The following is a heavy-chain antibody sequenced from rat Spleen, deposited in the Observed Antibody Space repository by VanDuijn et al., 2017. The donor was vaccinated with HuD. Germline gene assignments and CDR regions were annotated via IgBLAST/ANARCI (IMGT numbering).Heavy chain of an antibody. CDR2: IWGDGST. J-gene: IGHJ3*01. CDR1: GLSLISNS. V-gene: IGHV2-1*01. Sequence: QVQLKESGPGLVQPSQTLSLTCTVSGLSLISNSVHWIRQPPGKGLEWMGGIWGDGSTDHNSGLKSLLSISRDTSKSQVFLKMNSLQTDDTAIYFCTRGYSSYMRWFAYWGQGTLVTVSS. CDR3: TRGYSSYMRWFAY. D-gene: IGHD1-2*01.